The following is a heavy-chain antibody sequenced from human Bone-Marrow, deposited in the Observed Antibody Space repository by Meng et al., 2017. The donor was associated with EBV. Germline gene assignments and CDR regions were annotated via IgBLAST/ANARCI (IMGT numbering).Heavy chain of an antibody. CDR1: GGSISSSSYY. J-gene: IGHJ4*02. Sequence: QLRLRESGPGLVKPSETLSLTCTVSGGSISSSSYYWGWIRQPPGKGLEWIGSIYYSGSTYYNPSLKSRVTISVDTSKNQFSLKLSSVTAADTAVYYCARVVAAIDYWGQGTLVTVSS. CDR2: IYYSGST. V-gene: IGHV4-39*07. CDR3: ARVVAAIDY. D-gene: IGHD2-15*01.